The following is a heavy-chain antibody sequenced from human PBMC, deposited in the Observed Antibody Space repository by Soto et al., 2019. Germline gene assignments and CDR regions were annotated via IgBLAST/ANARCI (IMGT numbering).Heavy chain of an antibody. Sequence: QVQLVESGGGVVQPGRSLRLSCAASGFTFSSYGMHWVRQAPGKGLEWVAVIWYDGSNKYYADSVKGRFTISRDNSKNTLYLQMNSLRAEDTAVYYWARDPYVEMATAYYFDYWGQGTLVTVSS. V-gene: IGHV3-33*01. CDR2: IWYDGSNK. J-gene: IGHJ4*02. CDR3: ARDPYVEMATAYYFDY. CDR1: GFTFSSYG. D-gene: IGHD5-18*01.